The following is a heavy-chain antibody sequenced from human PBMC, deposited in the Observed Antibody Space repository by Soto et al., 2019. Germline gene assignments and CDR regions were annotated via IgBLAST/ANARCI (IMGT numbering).Heavy chain of an antibody. CDR1: GFRISTYW. CDR2: IIQDGSEK. J-gene: IGHJ4*02. Sequence: EVQLVESGGGLVQPGGSLRLSCTVSGFRISTYWMSWVRQAPGKELEWVANIIQDGSEKQYVDSVKGRFTISRDNAENSLVLQMNGLGVEDTAVYYCGRGHSAPDHWGQGTLVTVSS. CDR3: GRGHSAPDH. V-gene: IGHV3-7*01.